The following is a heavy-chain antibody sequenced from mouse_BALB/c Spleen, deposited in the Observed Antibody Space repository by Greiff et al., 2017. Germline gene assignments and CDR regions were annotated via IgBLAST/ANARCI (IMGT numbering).Heavy chain of an antibody. CDR2: FYPYNDGI. CDR1: GYTFTSYV. CDR3: ARAGYDSWFAY. V-gene: IGHV1-14*01. Sequence: EVQLQQSGPELVKPGASVKMFCKASGYTFTSYVMHWVKQKPGQGLEWIGYFYPYNDGIKYNEKFKGKATLTSDKSSSTAYMELSSLTSEDSAVYYCARAGYDSWFAYWGQGTLVTVSA. J-gene: IGHJ3*01. D-gene: IGHD2-4*01.